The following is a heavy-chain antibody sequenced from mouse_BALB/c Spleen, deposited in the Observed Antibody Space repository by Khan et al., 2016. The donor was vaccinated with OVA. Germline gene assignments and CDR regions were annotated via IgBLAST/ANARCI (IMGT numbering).Heavy chain of an antibody. J-gene: IGHJ3*01. CDR3: TRSTFAY. Sequence: QVQLQQSGAELVRPGASVTLSCKASGYTFPDYELHWVKQTPVHGLEWIGVIDPKTGVTAYTQKFKGKATLPAANSSSTAYMELRSLTSEDSAVYYCTRSTFAYWGQGTLVTVSA. V-gene: IGHV1-15*01. CDR1: GYTFPDYE. CDR2: IDPKTGVT.